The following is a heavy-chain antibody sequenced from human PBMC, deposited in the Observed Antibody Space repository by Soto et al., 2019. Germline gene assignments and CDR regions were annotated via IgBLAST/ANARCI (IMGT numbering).Heavy chain of an antibody. CDR1: GFTFSSFE. D-gene: IGHD4-4*01. CDR2: ISNSGSPI. Sequence: EVQLVESGGGLVQPGGSLRLSCAASGFTFSSFEMNWVRQAPGKGLEWVSYISNSGSPIYYADSVKGRFTISRDNAKNSLYLQMNSLRAEDTSVYYCARGDYNNNEEIFFPYPMAVWGQGTKVTVSS. CDR3: ARGDYNNNEEIFFPYPMAV. J-gene: IGHJ6*02. V-gene: IGHV3-48*03.